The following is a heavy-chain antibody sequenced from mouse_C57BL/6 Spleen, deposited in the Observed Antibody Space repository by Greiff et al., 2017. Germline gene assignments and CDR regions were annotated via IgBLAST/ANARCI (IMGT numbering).Heavy chain of an antibody. CDR2: INPSSGYT. V-gene: IGHV1-7*01. J-gene: IGHJ3*01. CDR3: AREDPGPWFAY. D-gene: IGHD3-1*01. Sequence: QVHVKQSGAELAKPGASVKLSCKASGYTFTSYWMHWVKQRPGQGQEWIGYINPSSGYTKYNQKFKDKATLTADKSSSTAYMQLSSLTYEDSAVYYCAREDPGPWFAYWGQGTLVTVSA. CDR1: GYTFTSYW.